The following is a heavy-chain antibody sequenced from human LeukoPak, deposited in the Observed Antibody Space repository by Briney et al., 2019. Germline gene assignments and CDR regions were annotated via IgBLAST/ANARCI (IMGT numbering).Heavy chain of an antibody. Sequence: ASVKVSCKASAYTFTDYYVHWVRQAPGQGLEWMGLINLSGGSTTYAQRFQGRVTLTRDTSTSTVYMELSSLRSEDTAVYYCARDYVDDIPMIKDYWGQGTLVTVSS. V-gene: IGHV1-46*01. CDR3: ARDYVDDIPMIKDY. D-gene: IGHD2-8*01. CDR2: INLSGGST. CDR1: AYTFTDYY. J-gene: IGHJ4*02.